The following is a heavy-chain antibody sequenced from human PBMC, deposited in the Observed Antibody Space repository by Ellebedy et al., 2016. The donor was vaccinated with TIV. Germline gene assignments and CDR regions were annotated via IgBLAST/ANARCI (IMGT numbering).Heavy chain of an antibody. CDR1: GYTFTSYY. J-gene: IGHJ2*01. Sequence: ASVKVSCKASGYTFTSYYMHWVRQAPGQGLEWMGIINPSGGSTSYAQKFQGRVTMTRDTSTSTVYMELSSLRSEDTAVYYCARDRVGIKYYYDSSGYPDWYFDLWGRGTLVTVSS. V-gene: IGHV1-46*01. CDR3: ARDRVGIKYYYDSSGYPDWYFDL. CDR2: INPSGGST. D-gene: IGHD3-22*01.